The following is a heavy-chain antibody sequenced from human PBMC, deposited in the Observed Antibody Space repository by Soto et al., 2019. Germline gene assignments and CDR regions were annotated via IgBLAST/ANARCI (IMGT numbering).Heavy chain of an antibody. CDR3: ARDQVPRGDYYGMDV. V-gene: IGHV1-8*02. J-gene: IGHJ6*02. D-gene: IGHD3-10*01. CDR2: MNPNSGNT. CDR1: GYTFTSYD. Sequence: QVQLVQSGAEVKKPGASVKVSCKASGYTFTSYDINWVRQATGQGLEWMGWMNPNSGNTGYAQKFQGRVTMTRNTSISTAYMELISLRSEDTAVYYCARDQVPRGDYYGMDVWGQGTTVTVSS.